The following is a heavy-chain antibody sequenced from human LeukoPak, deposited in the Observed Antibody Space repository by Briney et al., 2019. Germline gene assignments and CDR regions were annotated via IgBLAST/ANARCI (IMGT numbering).Heavy chain of an antibody. CDR1: GYTFTGYY. V-gene: IGHV1-2*02. CDR2: INPNSGGT. CDR3: AGGYCSGGSCYLSDY. Sequence: ASVKVSCKASGYTFTGYYMHWVRQAPGQGLEWMGWINPNSGGTNYAQKFQGRVTMTRDTSISTAYMELSGLRSDDTAVYYCAGGYCSGGSCYLSDYWGQGTLVTVSS. J-gene: IGHJ4*02. D-gene: IGHD2-15*01.